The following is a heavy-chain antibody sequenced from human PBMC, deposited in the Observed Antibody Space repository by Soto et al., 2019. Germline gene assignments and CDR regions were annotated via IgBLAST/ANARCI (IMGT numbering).Heavy chain of an antibody. V-gene: IGHV1-69*01. CDR2: IIPIFGTA. CDR1: GGTFSSYA. J-gene: IGHJ4*02. Sequence: QVQLVQSGAEVKKPGSSVKVSCKASGGTFSSYAISWVRQAPGQGLEWMGGIIPIFGTANYAQKFKGRVTITADESTSTAYMELSRLRAEDTAVDYCARGLYGGNAQTRNQHWGQGTLVTVSS. CDR3: ARGLYGGNAQTRNQH. D-gene: IGHD4-17*01.